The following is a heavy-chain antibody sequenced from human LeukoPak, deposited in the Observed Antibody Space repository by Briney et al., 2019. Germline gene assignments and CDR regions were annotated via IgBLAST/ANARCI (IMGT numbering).Heavy chain of an antibody. CDR1: GGSISSYY. Sequence: SETLSLTCTVSGGSISSYYWSWIRQPPGKGLEWIGYIYTSGSTNYNPSLESRVTISVDTSKNQFSLKLSSVTAADTAVYYCARRSRWFGEFDYWGQGTLVTVSS. CDR2: IYTSGST. D-gene: IGHD3-10*01. CDR3: ARRSRWFGEFDY. V-gene: IGHV4-4*09. J-gene: IGHJ4*02.